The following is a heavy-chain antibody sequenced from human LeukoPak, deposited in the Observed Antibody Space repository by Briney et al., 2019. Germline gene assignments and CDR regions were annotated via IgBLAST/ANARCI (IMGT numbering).Heavy chain of an antibody. D-gene: IGHD2-8*01. Sequence: GGSLRLSCAASGFTFSSYAMTWVRQAPGKGLEWVSSIISGGSTYYADSVKGRFSISRDNSKNTLYLQMNSLRAEDTSMFYCARDYGTNSGIDYWGQGTLVTVSS. J-gene: IGHJ4*02. V-gene: IGHV3-23*01. CDR1: GFTFSSYA. CDR2: IISGGST. CDR3: ARDYGTNSGIDY.